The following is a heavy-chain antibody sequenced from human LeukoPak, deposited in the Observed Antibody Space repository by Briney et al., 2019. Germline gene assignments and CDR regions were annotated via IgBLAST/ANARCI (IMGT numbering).Heavy chain of an antibody. CDR2: VKSKSAGETT. D-gene: IGHD3-10*01. V-gene: IGHV3-15*01. Sequence: PGGSLRLSCAASGLSISNDWMSWVRQVPGKGLEGVARVKSKSAGETTDYAAPVKGRFTISRDDSKNTLYLQMNSLKTEDTAVYYCTLIQGWGSGSYYRDFWGQGTLVTVSS. CDR3: TLIQGWGSGSYYRDF. J-gene: IGHJ4*02. CDR1: GLSISNDW.